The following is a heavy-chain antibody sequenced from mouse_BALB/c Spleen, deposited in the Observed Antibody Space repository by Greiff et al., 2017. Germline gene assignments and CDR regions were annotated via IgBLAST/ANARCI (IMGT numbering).Heavy chain of an antibody. J-gene: IGHJ2*01. V-gene: IGHV3-6*02. Sequence: VQLKESGPGLVKPSQSLSLTCSVTGYSITSGYYWNWIRQFPGNKLEWMGYISYDGSNNYNPSLKNRISITRDTSKNQFFLKLNSVTTEDTATYYCARDREYYGYFDYWGQGTTLTVSS. D-gene: IGHD1-1*01. CDR3: ARDREYYGYFDY. CDR2: ISYDGSN. CDR1: GYSITSGYY.